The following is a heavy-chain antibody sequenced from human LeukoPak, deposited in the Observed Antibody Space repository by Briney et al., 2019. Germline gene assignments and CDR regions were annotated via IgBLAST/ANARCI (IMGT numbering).Heavy chain of an antibody. CDR3: ARPDTIFGVVEGMGV. CDR2: IYPGDSDT. D-gene: IGHD3-3*01. J-gene: IGHJ6*02. V-gene: IGHV5-51*01. Sequence: GESLKISCKASGYSFSNYWIGWVRQMPGKGLEWMGIIYPGDSDTRYSPSFRGQVTISADKSISTAYLQWSSLKASDTAKYYCARPDTIFGVVEGMGVWGQGTTVTVSS. CDR1: GYSFSNYW.